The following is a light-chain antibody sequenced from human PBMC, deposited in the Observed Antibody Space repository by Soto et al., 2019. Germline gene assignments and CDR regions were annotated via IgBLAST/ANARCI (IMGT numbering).Light chain of an antibody. CDR2: DAS. CDR3: QQRSNWPPEVT. J-gene: IGKJ5*01. V-gene: IGKV3-11*01. CDR1: QSVSNF. Sequence: EIVLTQSPATLSVSAGERATLSCRASQSVSNFLAWYQQKPGKAPRLVIYDASNRATGIPARFSGSGSGKDFTLNISSLEPEDFALYYCQQRSNWPPEVTFGQGTRLEIK.